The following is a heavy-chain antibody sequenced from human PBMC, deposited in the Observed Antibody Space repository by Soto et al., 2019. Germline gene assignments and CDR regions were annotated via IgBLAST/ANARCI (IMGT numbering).Heavy chain of an antibody. J-gene: IGHJ3*01. V-gene: IGHV1-69*13. D-gene: IGHD1-26*01. CDR2: IIPIFGRA. Sequence: SVKVSCKASGGTFSSYAISWVRQAPGQGLEWMGGIIPIFGRANYAQKFQGRVTITADESTSTVYMELSRLKSEDTAVYYCAREPSSGTYQDAFDLWGQGTMVTVSS. CDR3: AREPSSGTYQDAFDL. CDR1: GGTFSSYA.